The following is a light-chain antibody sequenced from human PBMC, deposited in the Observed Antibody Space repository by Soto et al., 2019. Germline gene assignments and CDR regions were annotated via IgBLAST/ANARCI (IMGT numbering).Light chain of an antibody. CDR2: RNN. CDR3: AAWDDSLSARYV. Sequence: QSVLTQPPSASGTPGQRVTISCSGSSSNIGSNYVYWYQQPPGTAPKLLIYRNNQRPSGVPDRFSGSKSGTSASLAISGLRSEDEADYYCAAWDDSLSARYVFGPGTKVTVL. V-gene: IGLV1-47*01. CDR1: SSNIGSNY. J-gene: IGLJ1*01.